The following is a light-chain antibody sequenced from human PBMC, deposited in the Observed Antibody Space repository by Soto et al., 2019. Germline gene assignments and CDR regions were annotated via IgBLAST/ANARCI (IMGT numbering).Light chain of an antibody. Sequence: QSVLTQPASVSGSPGQSITISCTGTSSDVGAYTSVSWYQQHPGKAPKLMIYEVSNRPSGVSNRFSGSKSANTASLTISGLQADDEAHYYFTSYTSDNRNYVFGTGTKVTVL. V-gene: IGLV2-14*01. CDR1: SSDVGAYTS. CDR2: EVS. CDR3: TSYTSDNRNYV. J-gene: IGLJ1*01.